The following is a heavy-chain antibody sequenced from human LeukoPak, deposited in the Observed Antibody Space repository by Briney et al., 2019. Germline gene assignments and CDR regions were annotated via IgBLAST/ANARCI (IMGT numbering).Heavy chain of an antibody. D-gene: IGHD3-3*01. J-gene: IGHJ4*02. CDR1: GFTFSSYA. CDR3: AKSPLVLRFLEWFDY. CDR2: ISGSGGST. V-gene: IGHV3-23*01. Sequence: GGSLRLSCAASGFTFSSYAMSWVRQAPGKGLEWVSAISGSGGSTYYADSVKGRFTIARDNSKNTLYLQMNSLRAEDTAVYYCAKSPLVLRFLEWFDYWGQGTLVTVSS.